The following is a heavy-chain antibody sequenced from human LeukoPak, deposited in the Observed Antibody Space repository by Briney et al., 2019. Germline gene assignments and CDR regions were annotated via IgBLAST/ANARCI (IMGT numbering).Heavy chain of an antibody. CDR1: GDSVSSNIAA. CDR3: AXAPXXXFFDY. V-gene: IGHV6-1*01. Sequence: SQTLSLTCAISGDSVSSNIAAWTWIRQSPSRGLEWLGRTYYRSKWYNDDAVSVKSRITINPDTSKNQFSLQRNSVTPEDTAEYXCAXAPXXXFFDYWGQGXLVTVS. J-gene: IGHJ4*02. CDR2: TYYRSKWYN.